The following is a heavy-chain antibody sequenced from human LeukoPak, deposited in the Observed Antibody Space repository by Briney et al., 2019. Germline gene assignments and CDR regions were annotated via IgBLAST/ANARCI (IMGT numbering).Heavy chain of an antibody. D-gene: IGHD3-22*01. CDR2: INHSGST. Sequence: SETLSLTCAVYGGSFSGYYWSWIRQPPGKGLEWIGEINHSGSTNYNPSLKSRVTISVDTSKNQFSLKLSSVTAADTAVYYCARGPRRLGGRNRVVVSPHDYWGQGTLVTVSS. CDR1: GGSFSGYY. V-gene: IGHV4-34*01. CDR3: ARGPRRLGGRNRVVVSPHDY. J-gene: IGHJ4*02.